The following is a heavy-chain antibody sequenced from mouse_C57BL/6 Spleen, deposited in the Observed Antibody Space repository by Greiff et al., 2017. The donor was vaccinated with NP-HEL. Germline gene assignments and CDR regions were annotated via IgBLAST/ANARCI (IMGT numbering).Heavy chain of an antibody. Sequence: VQLQQSGPELVKPGASVKISCKASGYSFTGYYMNWVKQSPEKSLEWIGEINPSTGGTTYNQKFKAKATLTVDKSSSTAYMQLKSLTSEDSAVYYGARKRTVRGYFDVWGTGTTVTVSS. J-gene: IGHJ1*03. CDR2: INPSTGGT. CDR3: ARKRTVRGYFDV. D-gene: IGHD1-1*01. V-gene: IGHV1-42*01. CDR1: GYSFTGYY.